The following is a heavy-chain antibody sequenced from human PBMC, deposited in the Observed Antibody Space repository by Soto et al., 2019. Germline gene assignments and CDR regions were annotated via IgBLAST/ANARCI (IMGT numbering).Heavy chain of an antibody. CDR2: ISGSGGST. Sequence: GGSLRLSCAASGFTFSSYAMSWVRQAPGKGLEWVSAISGSGGSTYYADSVKGRFTISRDNSKNTLYLQMNSLRAEDTAVYYCANRFAIFGVVTDGPLDYWGQGTLVTVSS. J-gene: IGHJ4*02. CDR1: GFTFSSYA. CDR3: ANRFAIFGVVTDGPLDY. D-gene: IGHD3-3*01. V-gene: IGHV3-23*01.